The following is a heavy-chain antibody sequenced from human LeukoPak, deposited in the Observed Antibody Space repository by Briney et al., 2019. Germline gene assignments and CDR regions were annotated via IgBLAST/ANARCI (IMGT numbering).Heavy chain of an antibody. Sequence: GGSLRLSCAASGFTFSSYSMMWVRQAPGKGLEWVSYISSSSTTIYYADSVKGRFTISRDNAKNSLYLQMNSLRAEDTAVYYCARVGDSSGLYYYYMDVWGKGTTVTVSS. V-gene: IGHV3-48*01. CDR3: ARVGDSSGLYYYYMDV. D-gene: IGHD3-22*01. J-gene: IGHJ6*03. CDR1: GFTFSSYS. CDR2: ISSSSTTI.